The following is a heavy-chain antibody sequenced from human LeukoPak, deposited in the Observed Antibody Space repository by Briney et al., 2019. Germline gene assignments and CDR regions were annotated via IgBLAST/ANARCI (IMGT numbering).Heavy chain of an antibody. CDR1: GGTFSSYA. CDR3: ARAFVHQLQRPRYCYMDV. V-gene: IGHV1-69*05. CDR2: IIPIFGTA. Sequence: ASVKVSCKASGGTFSSYAISWVRQAPGQGLEWMGGIIPIFGTANYAQKFQGRVTITTDESTSTAYMELSSLRPEDAAVYYCARAFVHQLQRPRYCYMDVWGKGTTVTVSS. D-gene: IGHD5-24*01. J-gene: IGHJ6*03.